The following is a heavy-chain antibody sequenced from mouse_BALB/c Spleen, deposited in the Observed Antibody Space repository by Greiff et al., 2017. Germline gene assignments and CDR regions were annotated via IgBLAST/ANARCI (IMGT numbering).Heavy chain of an antibody. D-gene: IGHD1-1*01. V-gene: IGHV1S127*01. CDR3: ARDYCGSSYPFAY. CDR2: IDPSDSET. Sequence: QVQLQQSGPQLVRPGASVKISCKASGYSFTSYWMHWVKQRPGQGLEWIGMIDPSDSETRLNQKFKDKATLTVDKSSSTAYMQRSSPTSEDSAVYCCARDYCGSSYPFAYWGQGTLVTVSA. J-gene: IGHJ3*01. CDR1: GYSFTSYW.